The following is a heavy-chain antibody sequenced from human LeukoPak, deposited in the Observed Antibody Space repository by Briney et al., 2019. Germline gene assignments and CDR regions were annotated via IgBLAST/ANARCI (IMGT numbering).Heavy chain of an antibody. CDR1: GYTFTRFA. Sequence: GASVKVSGKVSGYTFTRFAFSWVRQAPGHGLEWMGRINAYNGKTEYSEKLQGRLTMTTETSSSTLYLELRSLRSDDTAVYFCARDTPQHLKRFDDWGQGTLVTVSS. D-gene: IGHD1-1*01. CDR2: INAYNGKT. J-gene: IGHJ4*02. V-gene: IGHV1-18*01. CDR3: ARDTPQHLKRFDD.